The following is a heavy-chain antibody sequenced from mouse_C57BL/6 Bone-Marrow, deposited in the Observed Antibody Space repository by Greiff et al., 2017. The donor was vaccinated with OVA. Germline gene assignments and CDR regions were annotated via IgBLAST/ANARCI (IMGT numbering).Heavy chain of an antibody. V-gene: IGHV1-82*01. CDR3: AREGDYGSSYNFDY. CDR1: GYAFSSSW. J-gene: IGHJ2*01. CDR2: IYPGDGDT. Sequence: VKLMESGPELVKPGASVKISCKASGYAFSSSWMNWVKQRPGKGLEWIGRIYPGDGDTNYNGKFKGKATLTADKSSSTAYMQLSSLTSEDSAVYFCAREGDYGSSYNFDYWGQGTTLTVSS. D-gene: IGHD1-1*01.